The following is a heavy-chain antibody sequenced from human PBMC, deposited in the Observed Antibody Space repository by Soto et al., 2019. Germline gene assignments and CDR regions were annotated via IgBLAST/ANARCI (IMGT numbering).Heavy chain of an antibody. D-gene: IGHD4-17*01. CDR2: IDWDDGK. CDR1: GFSLTTSGMC. CDR3: ARITQGDYFWFDP. J-gene: IGHJ5*02. Sequence: GPTLVNPTQTLTLTCSFSGFSLTTSGMCVGWIRQPPGKALEWLALIDWDDGKFYSPSLKTRLTISKDTSKNQVVLTMTNMDPVDTATYFCARITQGDYFWFDPWGPGTLVTVSS. V-gene: IGHV2-70*01.